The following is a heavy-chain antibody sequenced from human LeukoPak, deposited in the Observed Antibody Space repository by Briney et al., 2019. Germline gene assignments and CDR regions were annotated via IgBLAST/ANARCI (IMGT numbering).Heavy chain of an antibody. J-gene: IGHJ6*03. CDR2: ISGSGGST. CDR1: GFTFDDYG. D-gene: IGHD6-6*01. CDR3: AKRAALTYYYYYYMDV. Sequence: GGSLRLSCAASGFTFDDYGMSWVRQAPGKGLEWVSAISGSGGSTYYADSVKGRFTISRDNSKNTLYLQMNSLRAEDTAVYYCAKRAALTYYYYYYMDVWGKGTTVTVSS. V-gene: IGHV3-23*01.